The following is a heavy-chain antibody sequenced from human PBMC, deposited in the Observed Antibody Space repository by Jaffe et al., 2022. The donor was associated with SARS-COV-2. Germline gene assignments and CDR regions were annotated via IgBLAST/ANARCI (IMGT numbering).Heavy chain of an antibody. CDR1: GFTFRTYS. J-gene: IGHJ4*02. D-gene: IGHD2-15*01. CDR2: ISSGSTTI. V-gene: IGHV3-48*04. Sequence: EVQLVESGGGLVQPGGSLRLSCAASGFTFRTYSMNWVRQAPGKGLEWVSYISSGSTTISYADSVKGRFTISRDNAQNSLYLQMNSLRAEDTAVYYCVRGCSGGICYCDYWGQGTLVTVSS. CDR3: VRGCSGGICYCDY.